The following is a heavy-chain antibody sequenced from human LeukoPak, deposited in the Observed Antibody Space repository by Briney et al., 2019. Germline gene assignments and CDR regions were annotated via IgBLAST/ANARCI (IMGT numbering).Heavy chain of an antibody. CDR3: AKDEYDILTGYYYYYYYYGMDV. J-gene: IGHJ6*02. Sequence: GGSLRLSCTASGFTFSNYAMTWVRQAPGKGLEWVSVISGSGDDTDYADSVKGRFTISRDNSRNTLYLQLNSLRAEDTAVYYCAKDEYDILTGYYYYYYYYGMDVWGQGTTVTVSS. V-gene: IGHV3-23*01. CDR2: ISGSGDDT. D-gene: IGHD3-9*01. CDR1: GFTFSNYA.